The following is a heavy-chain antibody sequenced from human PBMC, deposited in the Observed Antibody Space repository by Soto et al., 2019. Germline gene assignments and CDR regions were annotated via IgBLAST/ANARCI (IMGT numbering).Heavy chain of an antibody. V-gene: IGHV3-30*18. CDR3: AKSATIAPRGNWFDP. CDR1: GFTFISYG. Sequence: WGSLRLSCAASGFTFISYGIHFFRHSAFKGLEWVAVISYDGSNKYYADSVKGRFTISRDNSKNTLYLQMNSLRVEDTAVYYCAKSATIAPRGNWFDPWGQGTLVTVSS. CDR2: ISYDGSNK. J-gene: IGHJ5*02. D-gene: IGHD6-6*01.